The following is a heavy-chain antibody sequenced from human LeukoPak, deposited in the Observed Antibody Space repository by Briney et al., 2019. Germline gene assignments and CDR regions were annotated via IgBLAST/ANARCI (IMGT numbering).Heavy chain of an antibody. CDR3: ARDGSVVGAFDY. CDR1: GFTFSSYS. V-gene: IGHV3-21*01. J-gene: IGHJ4*02. CDR2: ISSSSSYI. Sequence: GGSLRHSCAASGFTFSSYSMNWVRQAPGKGLEWVSSISSSSSYIYYADSVKGRFTISRDNAKNSLYLQMNSLRAEDTAVYYCARDGSVVGAFDYWGQGTLVTVSS. D-gene: IGHD3-10*01.